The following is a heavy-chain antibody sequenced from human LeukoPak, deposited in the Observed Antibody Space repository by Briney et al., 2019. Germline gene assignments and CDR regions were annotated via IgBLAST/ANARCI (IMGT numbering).Heavy chain of an antibody. CDR1: GGSISSYY. CDR3: AGGYYYYYFDY. Sequence: SETLSLTCTVSGGSISSYYWSWIRQPPGKGLEWIGYIYTSGSTNYNPSLKSRVTISVDTSKNQFSPKLSSVTAAGTAVYYCAGGYYYYYFDYWGQGTLVTVSS. CDR2: IYTSGST. D-gene: IGHD3-22*01. J-gene: IGHJ4*02. V-gene: IGHV4-4*09.